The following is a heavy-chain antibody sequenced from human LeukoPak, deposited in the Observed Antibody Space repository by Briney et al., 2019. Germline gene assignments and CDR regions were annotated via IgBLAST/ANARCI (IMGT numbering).Heavy chain of an antibody. Sequence: GGSLRLSCAASGFTFSSYTMNWVRQAPGKGLEWVSGIIPSGHTTYYADSVRGRFTISRDNSRNTLYLQMNSLRAEDTAVYYCAKDDRWLQFCCWGQGTLVTVSA. CDR2: IIPSGHTT. D-gene: IGHD5-24*01. V-gene: IGHV3-23*01. CDR1: GFTFSSYT. CDR3: AKDDRWLQFCC. J-gene: IGHJ4*02.